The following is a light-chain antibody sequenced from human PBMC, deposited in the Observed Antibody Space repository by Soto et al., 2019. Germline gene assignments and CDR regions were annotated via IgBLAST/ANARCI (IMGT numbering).Light chain of an antibody. CDR1: QSVSSN. Sequence: EIVMTQSPATLSVSPGERATLFCRASQSVSSNLAWYQQKPGQAPRLLIYGASTRATGIPARFSGSGSGTEFTLTICSLQSEDFAVYYCQQYNNWPPYTFGQGTKLEIK. J-gene: IGKJ2*01. CDR2: GAS. CDR3: QQYNNWPPYT. V-gene: IGKV3-15*01.